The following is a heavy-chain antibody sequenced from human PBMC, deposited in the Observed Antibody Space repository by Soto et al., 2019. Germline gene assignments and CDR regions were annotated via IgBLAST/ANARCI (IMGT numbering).Heavy chain of an antibody. J-gene: IGHJ5*01. CDR3: ARDFAGRGPFDP. V-gene: IGHV4-59*13. CDR2: VYYTGTT. Sequence: SETLSLTCSVSNVSINSSYWNWIRQPPGKGLEWIGFVYYTGTTKYNPSLKSRVSISVDTSRNEFSLRLTSVTAADTAFYFCARDFAGRGPFDPWGPGXLVTVYS. CDR1: NVSINSSY. D-gene: IGHD3-10*01.